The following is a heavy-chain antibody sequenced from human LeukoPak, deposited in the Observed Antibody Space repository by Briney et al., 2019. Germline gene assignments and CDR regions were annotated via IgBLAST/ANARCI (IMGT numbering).Heavy chain of an antibody. J-gene: IGHJ5*02. V-gene: IGHV3-33*01. D-gene: IGHD3-10*01. CDR1: GFTFSSYG. Sequence: GGSLRLSCAASGFTFSSYGVHWVRQAPGKGLEWVAVIWYDGSNKYYADSVKGRFTISRDNSKNTLYLQMNSLRAEDTAVYYCARDLTGLLLWFGELLFDPWGQGTLVTVSS. CDR3: ARDLTGLLLWFGELLFDP. CDR2: IWYDGSNK.